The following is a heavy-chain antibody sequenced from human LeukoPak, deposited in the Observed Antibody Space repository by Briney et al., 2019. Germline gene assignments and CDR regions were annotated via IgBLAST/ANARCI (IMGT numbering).Heavy chain of an antibody. CDR2: INPSGGST. Sequence: ASEKVSCKASGYAFTSYYMHWVRQAPGQGLEWMGIINPSGGSTSYAQKFQGRVTMTRDTSTSTVYMELSSLRSEDTAVYYCARDGGGVVPAAMSDYWGQGTLVTVSS. V-gene: IGHV1-46*01. J-gene: IGHJ4*02. CDR3: ARDGGGVVPAAMSDY. D-gene: IGHD2-2*01. CDR1: GYAFTSYY.